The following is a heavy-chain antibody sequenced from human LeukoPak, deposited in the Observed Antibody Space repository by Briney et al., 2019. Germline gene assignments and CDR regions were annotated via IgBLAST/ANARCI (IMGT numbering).Heavy chain of an antibody. Sequence: SVKVSCKASGGTFSSYAISWVRQAPGQGLEWMGGIIPIFGTANYAQKFQGRVTITTDESTSTAYMELSRLRSDDTAVYYCARMWIQLWSVDYWGQGTLVTVSS. D-gene: IGHD5-18*01. CDR3: ARMWIQLWSVDY. CDR1: GGTFSSYA. V-gene: IGHV1-69*05. CDR2: IIPIFGTA. J-gene: IGHJ4*02.